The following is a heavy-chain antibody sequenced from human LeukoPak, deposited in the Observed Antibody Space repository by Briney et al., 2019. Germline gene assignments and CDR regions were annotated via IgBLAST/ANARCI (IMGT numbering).Heavy chain of an antibody. CDR1: GFTVSSNY. CDR3: ARLVDYSNPFDY. D-gene: IGHD4-11*01. J-gene: IGHJ4*02. V-gene: IGHV3-53*01. Sequence: PGGSLRLSCAASGFTVSSNYMSWVRQAPGKGLEWVSVIYSGGSTYYADSVKGRFTISRDNSKNTLYLQMNSLRAEDTAVYYCARLVDYSNPFDYWGQGTLVTVSS. CDR2: IYSGGST.